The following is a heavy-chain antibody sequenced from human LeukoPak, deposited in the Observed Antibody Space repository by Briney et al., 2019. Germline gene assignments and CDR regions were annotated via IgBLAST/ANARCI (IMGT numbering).Heavy chain of an antibody. Sequence: GGSLRLSCAASGFTLSSYNMHWVRQAPGKGLEWVAVISYDGSNNYYADSVKGRFTISRDNSKNTLYLQMNSLRAEDTAVYYCARGWVSSGSYYFDYWGQGTLVTVS. CDR3: ARGWVSSGSYYFDY. D-gene: IGHD6-19*01. CDR1: GFTLSSYN. V-gene: IGHV3-30-3*01. CDR2: ISYDGSNN. J-gene: IGHJ4*02.